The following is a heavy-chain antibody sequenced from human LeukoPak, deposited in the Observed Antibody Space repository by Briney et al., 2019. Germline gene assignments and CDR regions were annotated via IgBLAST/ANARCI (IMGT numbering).Heavy chain of an antibody. J-gene: IGHJ3*02. Sequence: ASVKVSCKASGYTFTGYYMHWVRQAPGQGLEWMGRINPNSGGTNYAQKFQGRVTMTRDTSISTAYMELSRLRSDDTAVYYCARSLPLYSGSSYDAFDIWGQGTMVTVSS. CDR1: GYTFTGYY. D-gene: IGHD1-26*01. V-gene: IGHV1-2*06. CDR2: INPNSGGT. CDR3: ARSLPLYSGSSYDAFDI.